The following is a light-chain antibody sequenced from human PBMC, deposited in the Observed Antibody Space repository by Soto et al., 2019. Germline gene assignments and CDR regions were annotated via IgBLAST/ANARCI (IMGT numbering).Light chain of an antibody. V-gene: IGKV2-28*01. CDR2: LGS. CDR3: IHALPTPYT. CDR1: QSLLHSNGHNY. J-gene: IGKJ2*01. Sequence: DIVMTPSPLSLPVTPGEPASISCRSSQSLLHSNGHNYLDWYLQKPGQSPQHLNYLGSNRASGVHYRLSGSGSGTDFILKSSRVEAGNVGVSYCIHALPTPYTLGQGNKLEIK.